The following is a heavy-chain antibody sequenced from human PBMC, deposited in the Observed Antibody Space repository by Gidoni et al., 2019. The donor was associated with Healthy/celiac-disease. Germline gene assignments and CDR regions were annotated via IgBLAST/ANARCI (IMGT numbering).Heavy chain of an antibody. D-gene: IGHD6-19*01. CDR3: AHRQGWSKRTNWFDP. CDR2: IYWDDDK. J-gene: IGHJ5*02. V-gene: IGHV2-5*02. CDR1: GFSLSTSGVG. Sequence: QITLKESVPTLVKPTQTLTLTCTFSGFSLSTSGVGVGWIRQPPGKALEWLALIYWDDDKRYSPSLKSRLTITKDTSKNQVVLTMTNMDPVDTATYYCAHRQGWSKRTNWFDPWGQGTLVTVSS.